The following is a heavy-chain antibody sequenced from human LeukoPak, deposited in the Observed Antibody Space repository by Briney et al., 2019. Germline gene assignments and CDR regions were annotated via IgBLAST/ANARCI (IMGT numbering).Heavy chain of an antibody. V-gene: IGHV3-23*01. D-gene: IGHD2-21*02. J-gene: IGHJ4*02. CDR1: GFTFSNHG. Sequence: GGTLRLSCAASGFTFSNHGMNWVRQAPGKGLEWLSGISPRGGGTYYADSVKGRFTISRDDSKNTLSLQMNSLRAEDTAVYYCAKGRDAGYWGQGTLVTVSS. CDR2: ISPRGGGT. CDR3: AKGRDAGY.